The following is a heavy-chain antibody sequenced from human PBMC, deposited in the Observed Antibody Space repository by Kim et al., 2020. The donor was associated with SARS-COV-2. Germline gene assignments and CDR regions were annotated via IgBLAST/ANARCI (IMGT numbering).Heavy chain of an antibody. CDR3: ASLAYCGGDCYTEFDY. D-gene: IGHD2-21*01. V-gene: IGHV4-59*01. J-gene: IGHJ4*02. Sequence: PTLKSRVTISVDTAKNQFSLKLSSVTAADTAVYYCASLAYCGGDCYTEFDYWGQGTLVTVSS.